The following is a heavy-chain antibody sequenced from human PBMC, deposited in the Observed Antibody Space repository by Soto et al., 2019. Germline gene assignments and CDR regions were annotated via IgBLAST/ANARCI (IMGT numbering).Heavy chain of an antibody. J-gene: IGHJ6*02. V-gene: IGHV1-2*06. CDR2: INAKTAAT. CDR3: ARIKWGLDYYNGMDV. D-gene: IGHD1-26*01. CDR1: GYSVSDYF. Sequence: QVQLVQSGAEVKKSGASVKVSCKASGYSVSDYFIQWVRQAPGQGLEWVARINAKTAATNYAKKFQGRVSLTWDTTVTTAYMELTRLRPDDTAVYYCARIKWGLDYYNGMDVWGQGTTVIVSS.